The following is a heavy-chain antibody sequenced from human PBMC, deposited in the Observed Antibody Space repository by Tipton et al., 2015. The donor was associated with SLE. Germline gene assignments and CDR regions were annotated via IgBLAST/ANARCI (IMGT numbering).Heavy chain of an antibody. Sequence: TLSLTCTVPGGSVSSGSYYWSWIRQPPGKGLEWIGYIYHSGSTYYNPSLKSRVTISVDTSKNQFSLKLSSVTAADTAVYYCARAVAGSYYYYYGMDVWGQGTTVTVSS. CDR1: GGSVSSGSYY. V-gene: IGHV4-61*01. J-gene: IGHJ6*02. CDR3: ARAVAGSYYYYYGMDV. CDR2: IYHSGST. D-gene: IGHD6-19*01.